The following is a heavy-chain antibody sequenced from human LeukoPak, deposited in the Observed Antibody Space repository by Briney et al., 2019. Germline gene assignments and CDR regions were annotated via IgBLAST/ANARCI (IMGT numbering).Heavy chain of an antibody. Sequence: GGSLRLSCAASGFTFSSYWMHWVRQAPGKGLVWVSRINSDGSSTSYADSVKGRFTISRDNAKNTLYLQMNSLRTEDTAVDYCARMAEWNNWFDPWGQGTLVTVSS. D-gene: IGHD3-3*01. J-gene: IGHJ5*02. V-gene: IGHV3-74*01. CDR3: ARMAEWNNWFDP. CDR1: GFTFSSYW. CDR2: INSDGSST.